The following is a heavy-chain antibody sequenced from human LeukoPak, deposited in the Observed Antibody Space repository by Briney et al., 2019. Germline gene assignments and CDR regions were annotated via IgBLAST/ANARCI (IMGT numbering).Heavy chain of an antibody. CDR3: ARGPHFGVVTRNDAFDI. J-gene: IGHJ3*02. CDR2: ISAYNGNT. CDR1: GYTFTSYG. V-gene: IGHV1-18*01. D-gene: IGHD3-3*01. Sequence: ASVKVSCKASGYTFTSYGISWVRQAPGQGLEWMGWISAYNGNTNYAQKLQGRVTMTTDTSTSTAYMELRSLRSDDTAAYYCARGPHFGVVTRNDAFDIWGQGTMVTVSS.